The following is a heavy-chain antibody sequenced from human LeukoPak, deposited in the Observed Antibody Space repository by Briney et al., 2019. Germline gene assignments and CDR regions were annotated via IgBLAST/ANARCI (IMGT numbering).Heavy chain of an antibody. D-gene: IGHD2-15*01. V-gene: IGHV3-48*04. Sequence: PGGSLRLSCAASGFTFSSYSMDWVRQAPGKGLEWVSYISSSSTIYYADSVKGRFTISRDNAKNSLYLQMNSLRAEDTAVYYCAVYSSPATRLDHWGQGTLVTVSS. J-gene: IGHJ4*02. CDR2: ISSSSTI. CDR1: GFTFSSYS. CDR3: AVYSSPATRLDH.